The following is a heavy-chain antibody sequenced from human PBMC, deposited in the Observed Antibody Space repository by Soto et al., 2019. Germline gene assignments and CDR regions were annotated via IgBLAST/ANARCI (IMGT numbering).Heavy chain of an antibody. CDR2: ISGGGGST. CDR3: AKDVRYSSSWYSLDS. V-gene: IGHV3-23*01. CDR1: GFTFSSYA. J-gene: IGHJ4*02. D-gene: IGHD6-13*01. Sequence: EVQLLESGGGLVQPRGSLRLSCAVSGFTFSSYAMSWVRQAPGKGLEWVSAISGGGGSTYYADSVRGRFSISKDKSRNTLYLQMDNLRVEDTAIYRCAKDVRYSSSWYSLDSWGQGTLVIVSS.